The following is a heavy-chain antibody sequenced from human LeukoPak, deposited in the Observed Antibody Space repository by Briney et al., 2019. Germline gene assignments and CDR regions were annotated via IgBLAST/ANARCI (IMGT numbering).Heavy chain of an antibody. D-gene: IGHD6-19*01. CDR2: TYYTGST. J-gene: IGHJ4*02. CDR1: GGSISSYY. CDR3: ATGRAYSSVDY. Sequence: SETLSLTCTVSGGSISSYYWSWIRQPPGKGLEWIGCTYYTGSTNYNPSLKSRVTISVDTSKNQFSLKLSSVAAADTAVYYCATGRAYSSVDYWGQGTLVTVSS. V-gene: IGHV4-59*01.